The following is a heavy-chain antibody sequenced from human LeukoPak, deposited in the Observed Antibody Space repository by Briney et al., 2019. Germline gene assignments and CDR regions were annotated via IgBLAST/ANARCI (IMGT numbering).Heavy chain of an antibody. CDR2: IYSGGST. Sequence: PGGSLRLSCAASGFTVSSNYMSWVRQAPGKGLEWVSVIYSGGSTYYADSVKGRFTISRDNSKNTLYLQMNSLRAEDTAVCYCAREITSDYYFDYWGQGTLVTVSS. CDR3: AREITSDYYFDY. D-gene: IGHD3-16*01. J-gene: IGHJ4*02. CDR1: GFTVSSNY. V-gene: IGHV3-66*01.